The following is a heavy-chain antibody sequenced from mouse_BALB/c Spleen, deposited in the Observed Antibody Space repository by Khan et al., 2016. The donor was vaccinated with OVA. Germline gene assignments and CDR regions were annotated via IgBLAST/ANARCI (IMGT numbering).Heavy chain of an antibody. D-gene: IGHD1-1*02. CDR2: IDPSTGYT. J-gene: IGHJ2*01. V-gene: IGHV1-7*01. CDR1: GYTFTSYW. CDR3: ARWWDTY. Sequence: QVQLKQSGAELAKPGASVKMSCKASGYTFTSYWMHWIKQRPGQGLEWIGYIDPSTGYTEYNQKFKDKATLTADKSSSTAYMQLSSLTSDDSAVYYCARWWDTYWGQGTTLTVSS.